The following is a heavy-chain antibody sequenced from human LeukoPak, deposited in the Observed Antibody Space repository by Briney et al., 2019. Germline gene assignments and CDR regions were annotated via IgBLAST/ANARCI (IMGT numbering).Heavy chain of an antibody. CDR1: GGSISSYY. V-gene: IGHV4-4*07. D-gene: IGHD3-9*01. Sequence: SETLSLTCTVSGGSISSYYWSWIRQPAGKGLEWIGRIYTSGSTNYNPSLKSRVTISVDTSKNQFSLKLSSVTAADTAVYYCARGAISLGKRMYYDILTGPLDYWGQGTLVTVSS. CDR3: ARGAISLGKRMYYDILTGPLDY. J-gene: IGHJ4*02. CDR2: IYTSGST.